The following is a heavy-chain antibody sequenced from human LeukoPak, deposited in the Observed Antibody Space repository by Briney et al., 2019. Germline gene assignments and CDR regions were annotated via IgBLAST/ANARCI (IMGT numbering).Heavy chain of an antibody. J-gene: IGHJ4*02. CDR1: GYSFTTYW. Sequence: GESLKISCKVSGYSFTTYWIGWVRQMPGKGLEGMGIIYPGDSDTRDSPSFQGQVTISADKSISTAYLQWSSLKASDTAMYYCARARGNSWSYFDYWGQGTLVTVSS. CDR3: ARARGNSWSYFDY. V-gene: IGHV5-51*01. CDR2: IYPGDSDT. D-gene: IGHD6-13*01.